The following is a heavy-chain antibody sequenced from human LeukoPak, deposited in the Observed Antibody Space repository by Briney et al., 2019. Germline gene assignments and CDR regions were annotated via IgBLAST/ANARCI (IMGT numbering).Heavy chain of an antibody. CDR1: GGSISSYY. D-gene: IGHD2-2*02. V-gene: IGHV4-59*01. CDR3: AGQDIVVVPAAIGDNNWFDP. Sequence: SETLSLTCTVSGGSISSYYWSWIRQPPGKGLEWIGYIYYTGNTNYNPSLMGRVTISVDTSKNQFSLKLSSVTAADTAVYYCAGQDIVVVPAAIGDNNWFDPWGQGALVTVSS. CDR2: IYYTGNT. J-gene: IGHJ5*02.